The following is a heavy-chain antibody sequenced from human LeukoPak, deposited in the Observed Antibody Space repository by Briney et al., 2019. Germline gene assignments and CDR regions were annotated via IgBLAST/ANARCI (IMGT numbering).Heavy chain of an antibody. D-gene: IGHD5-12*01. CDR1: GGTFSSYA. J-gene: IGHJ4*02. CDR3: ARGGYSGHFDY. V-gene: IGHV1-69*13. CDR2: IIPIFGTA. Sequence: SVKVSCKASGGTFSSYAISWVRQAPGQGLEWMGGIIPIFGTANYEQKLQGRVTITADESTSTAYMELSSLRSEDTAVYYCARGGYSGHFDYWGQGTLVTVSS.